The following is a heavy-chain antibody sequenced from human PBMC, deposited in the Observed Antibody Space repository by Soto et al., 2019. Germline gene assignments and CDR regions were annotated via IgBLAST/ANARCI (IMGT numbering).Heavy chain of an antibody. Sequence: ASETLCVRCSVAGGSSIGYYGSWIRQPPGKGLEWIGYIYYSGSTNYNPSLKSRVTISVDTSKNQFSLKLSSVTAADTAVYYCARDSNLNDALDIWGQGTMVTVSS. V-gene: IGHV4-59*01. CDR3: ARDSNLNDALDI. CDR2: IYYSGST. CDR1: GGSSIGYY. J-gene: IGHJ3*02.